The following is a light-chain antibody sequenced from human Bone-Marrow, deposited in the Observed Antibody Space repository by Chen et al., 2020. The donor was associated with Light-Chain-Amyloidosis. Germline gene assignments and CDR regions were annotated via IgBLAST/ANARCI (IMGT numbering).Light chain of an antibody. CDR1: QDINSW. CDR2: LAS. Sequence: DIQMTQSPSTLSASVGARVTITCRASQDINSWLAWYQQKPGKAPKLLIYLASNLERGVPSRFSGTRSGTEFTLTISSLQPDDVATYYCQHYNTYSRTFGQGTKVEIK. CDR3: QHYNTYSRT. J-gene: IGKJ1*01. V-gene: IGKV1-5*03.